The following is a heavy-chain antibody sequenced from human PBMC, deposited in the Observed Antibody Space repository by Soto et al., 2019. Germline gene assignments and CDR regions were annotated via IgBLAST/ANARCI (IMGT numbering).Heavy chain of an antibody. D-gene: IGHD2-2*01. CDR3: ARDVRLYCSSTISGNWFDP. V-gene: IGHV1-69*06. CDR1: GGTFSSYA. J-gene: IGHJ5*02. CDR2: ILPIFGTA. Sequence: QVQLVQSGAEVKKPGSSVKVSCKASGGTFSSYAISWVRQAPGQGLEWMGGILPIFGTANYAQKFQGRVTIPADKYMRTAYMELTSLISEDTAVYYCARDVRLYCSSTISGNWFDPWGQGTLVPVS.